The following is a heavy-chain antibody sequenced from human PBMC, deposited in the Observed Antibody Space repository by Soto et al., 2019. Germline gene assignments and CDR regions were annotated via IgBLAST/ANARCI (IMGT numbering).Heavy chain of an antibody. CDR3: ARGSDYYGSGGPLYY. D-gene: IGHD3-10*01. Sequence: PWGSLRLSCAASGFTFSSYAMHWVRQAPGKGLEWVAVISYDGSNKYYADSVKGRFTISRDNSKNTLYLQMNSLRAEDTAVYYCARGSDYYGSGGPLYYWGQGTLVTVSS. CDR2: ISYDGSNK. J-gene: IGHJ4*02. V-gene: IGHV3-30-3*01. CDR1: GFTFSSYA.